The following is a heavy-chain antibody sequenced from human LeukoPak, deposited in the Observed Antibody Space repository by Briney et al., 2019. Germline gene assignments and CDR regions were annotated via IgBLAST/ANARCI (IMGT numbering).Heavy chain of an antibody. J-gene: IGHJ3*02. CDR2: ISAFNGNT. CDR3: ARVLRSGYYYGPYDAFDI. V-gene: IGHV1-18*01. D-gene: IGHD3-22*01. Sequence: ASVKVSCKASGYTFTSYAISWVRQAPGQGLEWMGWISAFNGNTNYAQKPQGRVTMTTDTSTSTAYMELRSLRSDDTAVYYCARVLRSGYYYGPYDAFDIWGQGTMVTISS. CDR1: GYTFTSYA.